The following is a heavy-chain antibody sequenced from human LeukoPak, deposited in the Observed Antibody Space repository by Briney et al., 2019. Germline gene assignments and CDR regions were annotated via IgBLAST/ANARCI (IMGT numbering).Heavy chain of an antibody. CDR2: INPNNGDT. D-gene: IGHD1-26*01. Sequence: GPVKVSCKASGYTFTGYYMHWVRQAPGQGLEWMGWINPNNGDTNYAQEFQGRVTMTRDTSISTAYMELSRLRSDDTAMYYCARHLAGSYSYGGYWGQGTLVTVSS. V-gene: IGHV1-2*02. CDR1: GYTFTGYY. J-gene: IGHJ4*02. CDR3: ARHLAGSYSYGGY.